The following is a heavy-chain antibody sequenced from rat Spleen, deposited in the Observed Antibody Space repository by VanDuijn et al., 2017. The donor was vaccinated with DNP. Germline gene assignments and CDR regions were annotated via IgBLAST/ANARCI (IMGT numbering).Heavy chain of an antibody. V-gene: IGHV5-29*01. Sequence: EVQLVESDGGLVQPGRSLKLSCAASGFTFSDYYMAWVRQAPTKGLEWVATIIYDGSSTYYRDSVKGRFTISRDNVKSILYLQMDSLRSEDTATYYCASRPPPTRGPFDYWGQGVTVTVSS. J-gene: IGHJ2*01. D-gene: IGHD1-4*01. CDR1: GFTFSDYY. CDR3: ASRPPPTRGPFDY. CDR2: IIYDGSST.